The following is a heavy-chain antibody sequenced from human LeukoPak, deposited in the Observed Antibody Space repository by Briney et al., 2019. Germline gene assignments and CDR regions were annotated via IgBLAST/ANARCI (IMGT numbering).Heavy chain of an antibody. D-gene: IGHD6-13*01. V-gene: IGHV1-69*13. Sequence: ASVKVSCKASGYTFTSYAISWVRQAPGQGLEWMGGIIPIFGTANYAQKFQGRVTITADESTSTAYMELSSLRSEDTAVYYCARVEQQLEAVYWGQGTLVTVSS. CDR1: GYTFTSYA. CDR2: IIPIFGTA. J-gene: IGHJ4*02. CDR3: ARVEQQLEAVY.